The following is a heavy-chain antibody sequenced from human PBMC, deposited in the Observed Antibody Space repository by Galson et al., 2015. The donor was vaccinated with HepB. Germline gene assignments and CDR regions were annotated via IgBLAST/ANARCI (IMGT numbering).Heavy chain of an antibody. CDR2: ISSSSTTK. V-gene: IGHV3-48*01. CDR3: ASIRGYSYGYGY. J-gene: IGHJ4*02. Sequence: SLRLSCAASTFIFSTYSMNWVRQAPGKGLEWVSYISSSSTTKYYADSVKGRFTISRDNSKNTLYLQMNSLRAEDTAVYYCASIRGYSYGYGYWGQGTLVTVSS. CDR1: TFIFSTYS. D-gene: IGHD5-18*01.